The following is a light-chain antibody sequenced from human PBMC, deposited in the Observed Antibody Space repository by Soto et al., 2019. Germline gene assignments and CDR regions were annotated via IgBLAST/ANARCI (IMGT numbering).Light chain of an antibody. J-gene: IGKJ2*01. Sequence: EIVLTHSPAPLSLCRGERAPPRRTPSASVSSSYLAWYQQKPGQAPSLLIYGASSRATGIPDRFSGSGSGTDFTLTITRLQPQDSAVYCSQKYGSSPPYTLGQWTKVDLK. CDR1: ASVSSSY. V-gene: IGKV3-20*01. CDR3: QKYGSSPPYT. CDR2: GAS.